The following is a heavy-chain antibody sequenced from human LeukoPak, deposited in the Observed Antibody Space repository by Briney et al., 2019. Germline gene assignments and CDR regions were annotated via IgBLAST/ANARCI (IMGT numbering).Heavy chain of an antibody. V-gene: IGHV4-30-4*01. J-gene: IGHJ4*02. CDR3: ARGAPGRSSGPAGGYFPY. CDR2: IYYSGST. CDR1: GGSINSGDYY. Sequence: PSQTLSLTCSVSGGSINSGDYYWSWIRQSPGKGLEWIGYIYYSGSTYYNPSLNNRVTISADTSKNQFSLKVNSVTAADTAVYYCARGAPGRSSGPAGGYFPYWGQGTLVTVSS. D-gene: IGHD6-13*01.